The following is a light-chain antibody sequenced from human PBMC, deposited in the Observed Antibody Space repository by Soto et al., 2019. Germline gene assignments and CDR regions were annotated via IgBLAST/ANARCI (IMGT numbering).Light chain of an antibody. CDR3: CSHAGTSTLV. CDR2: DVT. CDR1: SSDIGGYNC. J-gene: IGLJ2*01. Sequence: QSALTQPRSVSGSPGQSVTISCTGTSSDIGGYNCVSWFQQHPGKAPKLIIYDVTKRPSGVSDRFSGSKSGNTASLTISGLQAEDEADYYCCSHAGTSTLVFGGGTKLTVL. V-gene: IGLV2-11*01.